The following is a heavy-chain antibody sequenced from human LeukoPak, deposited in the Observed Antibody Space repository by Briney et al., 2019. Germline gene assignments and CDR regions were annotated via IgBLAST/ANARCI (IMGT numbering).Heavy chain of an antibody. D-gene: IGHD2-15*01. J-gene: IGHJ4*02. Sequence: AGGSLRLSCAASGFTFSSYEMNWVRQAPGKGLEWVSYISSSGSTIYYADSVKGRFTISRDNAKNSLYLQMNSLRAEDTAVYYCARVPNHSVVVVAATQYFDYWGQGTLVTVSS. CDR1: GFTFSSYE. CDR3: ARVPNHSVVVVAATQYFDY. V-gene: IGHV3-48*03. CDR2: ISSSGSTI.